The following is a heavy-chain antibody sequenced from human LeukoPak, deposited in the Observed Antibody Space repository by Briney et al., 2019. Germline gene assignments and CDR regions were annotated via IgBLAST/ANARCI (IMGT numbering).Heavy chain of an antibody. D-gene: IGHD3-22*01. Sequence: SETLSLTCTVSGGSISSYYWSWIRQPAGKGLEWTGRIYTSGSTNYNPSLKSRVTISVDTSKNQFSLKLSSVTAADTAVYYCAREVVVVITNWFDPWGQGTLVTVSS. CDR3: AREVVVVITNWFDP. CDR1: GGSISSYY. CDR2: IYTSGST. J-gene: IGHJ5*02. V-gene: IGHV4-4*07.